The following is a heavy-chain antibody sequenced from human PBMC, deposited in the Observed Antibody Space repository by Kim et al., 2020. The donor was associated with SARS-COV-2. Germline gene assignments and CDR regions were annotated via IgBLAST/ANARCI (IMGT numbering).Heavy chain of an antibody. V-gene: IGHV3-53*04. J-gene: IGHJ3*02. D-gene: IGHD3-22*01. CDR3: ARAPYYYDSSGYYNDAFDI. Sequence: GRFTISRHNSKNTLYLQMNSLRAEDTAVYYCARAPYYYDSSGYYNDAFDIWGQGTMVTVSS.